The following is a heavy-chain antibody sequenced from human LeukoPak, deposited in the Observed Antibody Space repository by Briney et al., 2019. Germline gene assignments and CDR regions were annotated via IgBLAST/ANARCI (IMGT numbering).Heavy chain of an antibody. D-gene: IGHD2-2*01. V-gene: IGHV3-7*01. CDR2: IKPDGGEK. CDR3: ARGAPYCSPTSCIGLDY. CDR1: GFTFSDYW. J-gene: IGHJ4*02. Sequence: PGGSLRLSCAASGFTFSDYWMTWVRQAPGKGLEWVANIKPDGGEKYYVDSVKGRFTISRDNAKNSLYLQLNSLRAEDTAAYYCARGAPYCSPTSCIGLDYWGQGTLVAVSS.